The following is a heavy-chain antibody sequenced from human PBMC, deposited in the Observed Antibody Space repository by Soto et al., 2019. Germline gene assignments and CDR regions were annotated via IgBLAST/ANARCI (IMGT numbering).Heavy chain of an antibody. J-gene: IGHJ6*03. D-gene: IGHD3-16*01. CDR1: GFTFSTYG. CDR2: GGSGGST. V-gene: IGHV3-23*01. CDR3: VKFRGGAHMYYYMDV. Sequence: DVQLLESGGGLVQRGGSLRVSCAASGFTFSTYGMTWVRQAPGKGLELGSYGGSGGSTYYADSVKGRFTISRHNSNITLYLQMNSLRAEDTAIYYCVKFRGGAHMYYYMDVWGTGTTVTGPS.